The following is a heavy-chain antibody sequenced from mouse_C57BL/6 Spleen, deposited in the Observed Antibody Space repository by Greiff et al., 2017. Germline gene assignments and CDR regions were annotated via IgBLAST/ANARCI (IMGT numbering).Heavy chain of an antibody. D-gene: IGHD4-1*01. CDR3: ARELGRAFDY. CDR2: IDPSDSYT. Sequence: VQLQQPGAELVRPGTSVKLSCKASGYTFTSYWMHWVKQRPGQGLEWIGVIDPSDSYTNYNQKFKGKATLTVGTSSSTAYMQLSSLTSEDSAVYYCARELGRAFDYWGQGTTLTVSS. J-gene: IGHJ2*01. CDR1: GYTFTSYW. V-gene: IGHV1-59*01.